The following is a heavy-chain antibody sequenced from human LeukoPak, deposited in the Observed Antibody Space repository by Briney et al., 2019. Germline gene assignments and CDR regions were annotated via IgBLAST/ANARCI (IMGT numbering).Heavy chain of an antibody. D-gene: IGHD6-19*01. CDR2: IKSKTDGGTT. V-gene: IGHV3-15*01. Sequence: GGSLRLSCAASGFTFSNAWMSWVRQAPGKGLEWVGRIKSKTDGGTTDYAAPVKGRFTISRDDSKNTLYLQMNSLKTEDTAVYYCTTPPEGGDYSSDCKWGQGTLVTVSS. CDR1: GFTFSNAW. J-gene: IGHJ4*02. CDR3: TTPPEGGDYSSDCK.